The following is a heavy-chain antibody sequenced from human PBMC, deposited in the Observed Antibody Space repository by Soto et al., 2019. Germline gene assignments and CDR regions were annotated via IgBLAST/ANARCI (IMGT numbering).Heavy chain of an antibody. Sequence: QVQLVQSGAEVKKPGASVKVSCKASGYTFTSYGISWVRQAHGQGLEWMGWISAYNGNTNYAQKLQGRVTMTRDTSTSTAYMELRSLRSDDPAVYYRASDAQGVFLPYWGQGTLVTVSS. CDR2: ISAYNGNT. D-gene: IGHD3-16*01. J-gene: IGHJ4*02. V-gene: IGHV1-18*01. CDR1: GYTFTSYG. CDR3: ASDAQGVFLPY.